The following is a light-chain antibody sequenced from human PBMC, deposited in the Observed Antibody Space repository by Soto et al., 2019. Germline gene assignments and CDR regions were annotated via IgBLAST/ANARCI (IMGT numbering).Light chain of an antibody. J-gene: IGKJ1*01. CDR2: AAS. Sequence: IQMTQSPSSLSASVGDRVTITCLASQNISTNLNWYQQKPGKAPKLLIYAASSLQSGVPSTFSGSGSGTDFTLTISSLQPEDFATYYCQQSYLTPLTFGQGTKVDIK. V-gene: IGKV1-39*01. CDR3: QQSYLTPLT. CDR1: QNISTN.